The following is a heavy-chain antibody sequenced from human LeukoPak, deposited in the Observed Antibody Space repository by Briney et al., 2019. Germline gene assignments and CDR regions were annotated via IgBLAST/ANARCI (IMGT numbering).Heavy chain of an antibody. CDR1: GYTFTGYY. CDR2: INPDSGGT. J-gene: IGHJ5*02. V-gene: IGHV1-2*02. D-gene: IGHD2-2*02. CDR3: ARGLVVVVPAAILGDNWFDP. Sequence: ASVKVSCKASGYTFTGYYMHWVRQAPGQGLEWMGWINPDSGGTNYAQKFQGRVTMTRDTSISTAYMELSRLRSGDTAVYYCARGLVVVVPAAILGDNWFDPWGQGTLVTVSS.